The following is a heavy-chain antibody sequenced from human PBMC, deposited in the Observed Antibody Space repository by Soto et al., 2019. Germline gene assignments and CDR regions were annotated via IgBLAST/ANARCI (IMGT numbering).Heavy chain of an antibody. CDR2: VDPEDGET. Sequence: EVQLVQSGAEVKKPGATVKISCKVSGYTFTDYYMHWVQQAPGKGLEWMGRVDPEDGETIYAEKFQGRVTITADTSTDTAYMELSSLRAEDTAVYYCATVGRYFDSSGYYPLDYWGQGTLVTVSS. CDR3: ATVGRYFDSSGYYPLDY. V-gene: IGHV1-69-2*01. J-gene: IGHJ4*02. CDR1: GYTFTDYY. D-gene: IGHD3-22*01.